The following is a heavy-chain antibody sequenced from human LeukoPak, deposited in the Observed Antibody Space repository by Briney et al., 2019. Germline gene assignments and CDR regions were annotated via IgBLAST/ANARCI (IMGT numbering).Heavy chain of an antibody. CDR3: AIAVAGTEDLDY. D-gene: IGHD6-19*01. Sequence: GGSLRLSCAASGFTFSSYAMSWVRQAPGKGLEWVSAISGSGGSTYYADSVKGRFAISRDNSKNTLYLQMNSLRAEDTAVYYCAIAVAGTEDLDYWGQGTLVTVSS. J-gene: IGHJ4*02. V-gene: IGHV3-23*01. CDR2: ISGSGGST. CDR1: GFTFSSYA.